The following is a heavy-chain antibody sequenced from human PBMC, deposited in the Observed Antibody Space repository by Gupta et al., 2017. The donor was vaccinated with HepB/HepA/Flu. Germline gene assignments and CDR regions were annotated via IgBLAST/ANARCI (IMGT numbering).Heavy chain of an antibody. CDR3: AKRDNSGLCYFDH. Sequence: QVQLVQSGAEVKKPGASVKVSCKASGYTFTDYAMHWVRQAPGQRLEWMGWINAGTGNTKYSQNFQGRVTFTRDTSANTVYMGLSSLISEDTAMYYWAKRDNSGLCYFDHWGQGTRVTVSS. V-gene: IGHV1-3*01. J-gene: IGHJ4*02. CDR2: INAGTGNT. CDR1: GYTFTDYA. D-gene: IGHD6-19*01.